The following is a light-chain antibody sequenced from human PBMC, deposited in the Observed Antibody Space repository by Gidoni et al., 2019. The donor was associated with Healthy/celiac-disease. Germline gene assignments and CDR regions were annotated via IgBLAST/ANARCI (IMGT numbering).Light chain of an antibody. V-gene: IGKV3-20*01. J-gene: IGKJ2*01. CDR3: QQYGSSPPYT. Sequence: EIVLTQSPGTLSLSPGERATLSCRASQSVSSSYLAWYQQKPGQAPRLLIYGASSRATGIPDRFSDSGSGTDFTLTISRLEPEDFAVYYCQQYGSSPPYTFXXXTKLEIK. CDR2: GAS. CDR1: QSVSSSY.